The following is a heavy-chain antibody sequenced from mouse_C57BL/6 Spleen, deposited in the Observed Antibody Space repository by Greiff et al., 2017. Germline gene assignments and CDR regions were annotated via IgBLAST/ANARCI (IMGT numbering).Heavy chain of an antibody. CDR2: IDPETGGT. CDR3: TRIGGLFDY. Sequence: QVQLQQSGAELVRPGASVTLSCKASGYTFTDYEMHWVKQTPVHGLEWIGAIDPETGGTAYNQKFKGKAILTADKSSSTAYMELRSLTSEDSAVYYCTRIGGLFDYWGQGTTLTVSS. CDR1: GYTFTDYE. D-gene: IGHD3-1*01. V-gene: IGHV1-15*01. J-gene: IGHJ2*01.